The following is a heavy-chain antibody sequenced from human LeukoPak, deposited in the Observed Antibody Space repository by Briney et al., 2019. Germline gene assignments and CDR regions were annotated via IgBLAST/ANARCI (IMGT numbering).Heavy chain of an antibody. CDR2: IKQDGSEK. J-gene: IGHJ5*02. Sequence: GGSLRLSCAASGITFSSYWMSWVRQAPGKGLEWVANIKQDGSEKYYVDSVKGRFTISRDNAKNSLYLQMNSLRAEDTAVYYCAREGGRGSGYYYFNWFDPWGQGTLVTVSS. V-gene: IGHV3-7*01. D-gene: IGHD3-10*01. CDR3: AREGGRGSGYYYFNWFDP. CDR1: GITFSSYW.